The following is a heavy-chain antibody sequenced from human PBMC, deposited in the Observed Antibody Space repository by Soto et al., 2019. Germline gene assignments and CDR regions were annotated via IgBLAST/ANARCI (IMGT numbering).Heavy chain of an antibody. CDR2: IIASFGTA. V-gene: IGHV1-69*01. D-gene: IGHD3-10*01. Sequence: QVQLVQSGAEVKKPRSSVKVSCTASAGTFSSYAINWVRQAPGEGLEWMGGIIASFGTADYAQKFQGRVTITADESTSTVYMEVKSLRSEDTAVYYCARDRGAVWGQGTLVTVSS. J-gene: IGHJ4*02. CDR3: ARDRGAV. CDR1: AGTFSSYA.